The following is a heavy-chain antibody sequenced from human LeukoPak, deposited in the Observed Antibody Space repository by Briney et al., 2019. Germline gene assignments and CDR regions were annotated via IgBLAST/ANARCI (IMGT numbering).Heavy chain of an antibody. CDR1: GFTFDDYP. J-gene: IGHJ4*02. CDR2: ISWNSGSI. Sequence: GRSLRLSCAASGFTFDDYPMHGVRHAPGKGLEGVSGISWNSGSIGYADSVKGRFTISRDNAKNSLYLQMNSLRAEDTALYYCAKDIDAAVAGPFDYWGQGTLVTVSS. CDR3: AKDIDAAVAGPFDY. D-gene: IGHD6-19*01. V-gene: IGHV3-9*01.